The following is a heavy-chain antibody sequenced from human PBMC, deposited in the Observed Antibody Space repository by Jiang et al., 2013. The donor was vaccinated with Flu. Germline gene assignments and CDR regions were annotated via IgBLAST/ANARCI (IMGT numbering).Heavy chain of an antibody. V-gene: IGHV3-30-3*01. Sequence: GRSLRLSCAASGFTFSSYAMHWVRQAPGKGLEWVAVISYDGSNKYYADSVKGRFTISRDNSKNTLYLQMNSLRAEDTAVYYCARGPSGSRDAFDIWGQGTMVTVSS. J-gene: IGHJ3*02. CDR1: GFTFSSYA. CDR3: ARGPSGSRDAFDI. CDR2: ISYDGSNK. D-gene: IGHD1-26*01.